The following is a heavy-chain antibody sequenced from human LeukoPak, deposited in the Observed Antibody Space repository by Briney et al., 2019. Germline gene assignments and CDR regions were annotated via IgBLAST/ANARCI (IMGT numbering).Heavy chain of an antibody. J-gene: IGHJ4*02. V-gene: IGHV3-23*01. CDR3: AKATGYLL. D-gene: IGHD5-18*01. CDR2: ISNSDFST. Sequence: PGGSLRLSCAASGITFSNYAMSWVRQAPGKGLEWVSTISNSDFSTYYADSVKGRFTISRDNSENTLYLRMNSLRAEDTALYYCAKATGYLLWGQGTLVTVSS. CDR1: GITFSNYA.